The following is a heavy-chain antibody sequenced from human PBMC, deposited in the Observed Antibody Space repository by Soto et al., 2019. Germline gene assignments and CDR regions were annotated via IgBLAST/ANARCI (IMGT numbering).Heavy chain of an antibody. CDR1: GGLFSSFA. V-gene: IGHV1-69*01. D-gene: IGHD3-16*01. Sequence: QEQLVQSGAEVKKPGSSVKVSCKDSGGLFSSFAISWVRQAPGQGLEWMGGIIPVFGTTNYAQKFQGRVTITADESTHTPYMELSSLTSDDTAMYYCARGGGPYVWFNEFWGQGTKVTVSS. CDR3: ARGGGPYVWFNEF. J-gene: IGHJ4*02. CDR2: IIPVFGTT.